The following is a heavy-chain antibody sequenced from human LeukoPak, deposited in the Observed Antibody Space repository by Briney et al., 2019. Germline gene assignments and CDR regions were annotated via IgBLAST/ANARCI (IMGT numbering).Heavy chain of an antibody. CDR1: GGSISSSSYY. Sequence: PSETLSLTCTVSGGSISSSSYYWGWIRQPPGKGLEWIGSIYYSGSTYYNPSLKSRVTISVDTSKNQFSLKLSSVTAADTAVYYCASLTYYYDSSGSPVDDYWGQGTLVTVSS. V-gene: IGHV4-39*01. J-gene: IGHJ4*02. CDR2: IYYSGST. D-gene: IGHD3-22*01. CDR3: ASLTYYYDSSGSPVDDY.